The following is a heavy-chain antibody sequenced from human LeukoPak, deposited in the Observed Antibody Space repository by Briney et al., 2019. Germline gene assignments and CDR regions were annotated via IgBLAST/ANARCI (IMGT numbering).Heavy chain of an antibody. J-gene: IGHJ4*02. D-gene: IGHD2-15*01. CDR3: ASRYCSGGSCYCDGY. CDR2: ISSSGSYI. V-gene: IGHV3-21*01. CDR1: GFTFNTYS. Sequence: PGGSLRLSRAASGFTFNTYSMNWVRQAPGKGLEWVSSISSSGSYIYYADSVKGRFTISRDNAKRSVYLQMNSLRADDTAVYYCASRYCSGGSCYCDGYWGQGALVTVSS.